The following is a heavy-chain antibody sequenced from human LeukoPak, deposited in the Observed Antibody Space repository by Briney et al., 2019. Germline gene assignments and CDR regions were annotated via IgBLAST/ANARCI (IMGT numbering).Heavy chain of an antibody. V-gene: IGHV1-18*01. J-gene: IGHJ6*03. Sequence: ASVKVSCKASGYTFTSYGINWMRQAPGQGLERMGWISTYNGNTNYAQKLQGRVTMTTDTSTSTAYMELRSLRSDDTAVYYCARVPRRYYYMDVWGKGTTVTVSS. CDR2: ISTYNGNT. CDR3: ARVPRRYYYMDV. CDR1: GYTFTSYG.